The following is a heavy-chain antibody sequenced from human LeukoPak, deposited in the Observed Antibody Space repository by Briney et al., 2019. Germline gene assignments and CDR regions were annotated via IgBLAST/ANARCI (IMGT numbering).Heavy chain of an antibody. V-gene: IGHV3-30-3*01. J-gene: IGHJ4*02. CDR2: ISYDGSNK. Sequence: GRSLRLSCAASGFTFSSYAMRWVRQAPGKGLEWVAVISYDGSNKYYADSVKGRFTISRDNSKNTLYLQMNSLRAEDTAVYYCAGGDYVNYWGQGTLVTVSS. CDR3: AGGDYVNY. CDR1: GFTFSSYA. D-gene: IGHD4-17*01.